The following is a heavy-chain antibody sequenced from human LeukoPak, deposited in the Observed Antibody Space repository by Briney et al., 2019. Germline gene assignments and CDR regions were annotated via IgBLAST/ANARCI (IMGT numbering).Heavy chain of an antibody. CDR2: IYYSGST. Sequence: PSETLSLTCTVSGGSISSYYWSWIRQPPGKGLEWIGYIYYSGSTNYNPSLKSRVTISVDTSKNQFSLKLSSVTAADTAVYYCARGWGDFWSGYFRVWGKGTTVTVSS. CDR3: ARGWGDFWSGYFRV. CDR1: GGSISSYY. V-gene: IGHV4-59*01. J-gene: IGHJ6*04. D-gene: IGHD3-3*01.